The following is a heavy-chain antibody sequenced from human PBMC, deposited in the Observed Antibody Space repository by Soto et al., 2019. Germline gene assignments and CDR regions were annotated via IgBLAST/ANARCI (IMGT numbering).Heavy chain of an antibody. J-gene: IGHJ6*03. D-gene: IGHD4-17*01. CDR1: GYTFTSYY. CDR2: INPSGGST. Sequence: GASVKVSCKASGYTFTSYYMHWVRQAPGQGLEWMGIINPSGGSTSYAQKFQGRVTMTRDTSTSTVYIELSSLRSEDTAVYYCVRGGGGDYKYYYYYYMDVWGKGTTVTVSS. V-gene: IGHV1-46*03. CDR3: VRGGGGDYKYYYYYYMDV.